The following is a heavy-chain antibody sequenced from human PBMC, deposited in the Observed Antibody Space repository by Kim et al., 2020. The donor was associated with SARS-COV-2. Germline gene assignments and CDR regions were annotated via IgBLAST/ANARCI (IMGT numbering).Heavy chain of an antibody. CDR3: ASDTDFLTGYVKEAFEI. CDR2: INTDGTTT. V-gene: IGHV3-74*03. CDR1: GFTISSYW. Sequence: GGSLRLSCAASGFTISSYWMYWVRQAPGKGLVWVSRINTDGTTTTYADSVKGRSTISRDNAKNTLYLEMNSLRAEDTAVYYCASDTDFLTGYVKEAFEIWGQGTTVTVSS. J-gene: IGHJ3*02. D-gene: IGHD3-9*01.